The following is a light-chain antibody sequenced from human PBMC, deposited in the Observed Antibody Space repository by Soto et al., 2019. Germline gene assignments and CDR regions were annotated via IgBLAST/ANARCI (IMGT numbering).Light chain of an antibody. CDR2: DVS. CDR3: SSYTSSSALYV. Sequence: LTQPASVSGSPGQSITISCTGTSSDVGGYNYVSWYQQHPGKAPKLMIYDVSNRPSGVSNRFSGSKSGNTASLTISGLQAEDEADYYCSSYTSSSALYVFGTGTKSPS. CDR1: SSDVGGYNY. J-gene: IGLJ1*01. V-gene: IGLV2-14*01.